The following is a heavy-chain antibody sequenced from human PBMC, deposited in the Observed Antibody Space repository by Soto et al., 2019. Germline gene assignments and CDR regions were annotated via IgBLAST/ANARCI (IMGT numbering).Heavy chain of an antibody. CDR1: GGSFSGYY. Sequence: SETLSLTCAVYGGSFSGYYWSWIRQPPGKGLEWIGEINHSGSTNYNPSLKSRVTISVDTSKNQFSLKLSSVTAADTAVYYCARGGYSYGYYYYYGMDVWGQGTTVTVSS. CDR2: INHSGST. D-gene: IGHD5-18*01. CDR3: ARGGYSYGYYYYYGMDV. J-gene: IGHJ6*02. V-gene: IGHV4-34*01.